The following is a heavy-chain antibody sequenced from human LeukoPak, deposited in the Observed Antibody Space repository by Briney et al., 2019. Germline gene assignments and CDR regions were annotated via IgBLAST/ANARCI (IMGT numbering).Heavy chain of an antibody. J-gene: IGHJ3*02. CDR1: GFTFSNYA. V-gene: IGHV3-23*01. D-gene: IGHD3-22*01. CDR2: ISGSGGST. Sequence: PGGSLRLSCAPCGFTFSNYAMNWVRQARGKGLEWVSAISGSGGSTYYADSVKGRFTISRDNSKNTLYLQMNSLRAEDTALYYCAKGGSSGYYSNGAFDIWGQGTMVTVSS. CDR3: AKGGSSGYYSNGAFDI.